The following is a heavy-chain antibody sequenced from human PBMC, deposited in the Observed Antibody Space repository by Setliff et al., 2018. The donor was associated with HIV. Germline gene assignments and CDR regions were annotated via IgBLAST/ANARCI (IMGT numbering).Heavy chain of an antibody. CDR1: GFTFSSYS. Sequence: GGSLRLSCAASGFTFSSYSMNWVRQSPGKGLEWVSYISGSGSGVDYADSVKGRFTVSRDNARSSLYLQLNSLRSEDTAVYYCAIAGGAESGTRWFDYWGQGALVTVSS. J-gene: IGHJ4*02. CDR3: AIAGGAESGTRWFDY. D-gene: IGHD1-1*01. CDR2: ISGSGSGV. V-gene: IGHV3-48*01.